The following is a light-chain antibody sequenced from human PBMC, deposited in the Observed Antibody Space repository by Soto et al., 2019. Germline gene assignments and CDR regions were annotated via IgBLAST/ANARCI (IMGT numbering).Light chain of an antibody. J-gene: IGKJ1*01. CDR2: KAS. Sequence: DIQMTQSPSTLSGSVGDRVTITCRASQTISSWLAWYQQKPGKAPKLLIYKASSLESGVPSRFSGSGSGTDFTLTIYSLQPDDFATYYCQQYNVLGTFGQGAKVDI. CDR1: QTISSW. CDR3: QQYNVLGT. V-gene: IGKV1-5*03.